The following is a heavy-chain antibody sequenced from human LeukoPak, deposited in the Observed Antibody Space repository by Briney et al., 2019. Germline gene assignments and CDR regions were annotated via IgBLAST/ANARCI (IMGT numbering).Heavy chain of an antibody. D-gene: IGHD5-18*01. CDR2: ISYDGSNK. CDR3: ARALLGIQLLFDY. CDR1: GFTFSSYA. Sequence: PGRSLRLSCAASGFTFSSYAMHWVRQAPGKGLEWVAVISYDGSNKYYADSVKGRLTISRDNSKNTLYLQMNSLRAEDTAVYYCARALLGIQLLFDYWGQGTLVTVSS. V-gene: IGHV3-30*04. J-gene: IGHJ4*02.